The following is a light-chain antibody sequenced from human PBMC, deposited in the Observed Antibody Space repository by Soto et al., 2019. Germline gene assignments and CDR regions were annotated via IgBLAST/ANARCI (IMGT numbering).Light chain of an antibody. V-gene: IGKV1-39*01. CDR1: QSISTY. J-gene: IGKJ1*01. CDR2: AAS. Sequence: DIQMTQSPSSLSASVGDTFTITCRASQSISTYLNWYQQIPGKAPKLLIYAASSLQTGVPSTFSGSGSGTDFTLTISSLQPEDFATYYCQQSYSTPRTFGQGNKVDIK. CDR3: QQSYSTPRT.